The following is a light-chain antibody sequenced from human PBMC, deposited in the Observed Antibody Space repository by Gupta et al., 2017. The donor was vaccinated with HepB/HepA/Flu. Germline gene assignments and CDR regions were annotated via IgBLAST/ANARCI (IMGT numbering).Light chain of an antibody. J-gene: IGLJ2*01. Sequence: SSELTQDPPASVALGQTVRITCQGDSLSNYYASCFQQKPGQPPKLIFYGNNIRPAGIPGRRAAHNAGTSASLTIAGPQAEEADDYYRNRQDSSSNVVFGGGTRLTVL. CDR2: GNN. CDR1: SLSNYY. CDR3: NRQDSSSNVV. V-gene: IGLV3-19*01.